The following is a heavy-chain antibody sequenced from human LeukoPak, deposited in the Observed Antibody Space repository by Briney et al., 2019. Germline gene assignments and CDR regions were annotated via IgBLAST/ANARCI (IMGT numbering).Heavy chain of an antibody. CDR2: IYYSGST. J-gene: IGHJ6*03. D-gene: IGHD3-16*02. Sequence: SETLSLTCTVSGGSISSYYWSWIRQPPGKGLEWIGYIYYSGSTNYNPSLKSRVTISVDTSKNQFSLKLSSVTAADAAVYYCARGDYDYVWGSYRCYYYYYMDVWGKGTTVTISS. V-gene: IGHV4-59*01. CDR3: ARGDYDYVWGSYRCYYYYYMDV. CDR1: GGSISSYY.